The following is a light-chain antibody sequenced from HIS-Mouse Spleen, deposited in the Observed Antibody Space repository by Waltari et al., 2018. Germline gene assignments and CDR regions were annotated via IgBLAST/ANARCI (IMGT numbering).Light chain of an antibody. CDR2: EDS. J-gene: IGLJ2*01. V-gene: IGLV3-10*01. Sequence: SYELTQPPSVSVSPGQTARITCPGDALPKKYAYWYQQKSGKAPVLVIYEDSKRPSGIPERFSGSSSGTMATLTISGAQREDEADYYCYSTDSSGNHRVFGGGTKLTVL. CDR3: YSTDSSGNHRV. CDR1: ALPKKY.